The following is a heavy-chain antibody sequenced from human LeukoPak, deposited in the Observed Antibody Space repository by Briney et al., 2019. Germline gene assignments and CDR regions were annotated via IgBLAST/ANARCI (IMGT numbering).Heavy chain of an antibody. CDR2: IGGSGGNT. V-gene: IGHV3-23*01. Sequence: GGSLRLSCAASGFSFSSLAMNWVRQAPGKGLEWVSTIGGSGGNTYYADSVKGRFTISRDNPKNTLYLQMNSLRAEDTAVYYCARTRYGDYWGQGTLVTVSS. J-gene: IGHJ4*02. CDR1: GFSFSSLA. CDR3: ARTRYGDY. D-gene: IGHD4-17*01.